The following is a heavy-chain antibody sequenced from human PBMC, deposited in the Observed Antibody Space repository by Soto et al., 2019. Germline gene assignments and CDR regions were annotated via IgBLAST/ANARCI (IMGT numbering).Heavy chain of an antibody. CDR2: ISGSGGST. J-gene: IGHJ3*02. CDR1: GFTFSSYA. CDR3: AKTRPFPGAFDI. V-gene: IGHV3-23*01. Sequence: EVQLLESGGGLVQPGGSLRLSCAASGFTFSSYAMSWVRQAPGKGLEWVSAISGSGGSTYYADSVKGRFTISRDNSKNPLYLQMNSLRAEDAAVYYWAKTRPFPGAFDIWGQGTMVTVSS.